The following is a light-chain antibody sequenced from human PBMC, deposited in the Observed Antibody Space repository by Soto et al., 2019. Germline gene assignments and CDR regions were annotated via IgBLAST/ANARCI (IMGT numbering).Light chain of an antibody. CDR3: QQYGNLPPYT. CDR1: QDIKNF. CDR2: DAS. V-gene: IGKV1-33*01. Sequence: DIQMTQSPSSLSASVGDRVIITCQASQDIKNFLNWYQHRPGKAPKLLIYDASDLETGVPSRFSGSGSGTDFTLTISNLQAEDIATYYCQQYGNLPPYTFGQGTRLEIK. J-gene: IGKJ5*01.